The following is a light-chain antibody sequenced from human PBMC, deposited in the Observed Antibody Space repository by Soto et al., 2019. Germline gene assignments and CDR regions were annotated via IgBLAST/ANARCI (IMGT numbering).Light chain of an antibody. CDR3: QQSYSTPWT. CDR1: QSISSY. CDR2: AAS. J-gene: IGKJ1*01. V-gene: IGKV1-39*01. Sequence: DIQMTQSPSSLSASVGDRVTITCRASQSISSYLNWYQQKPGKAPNLLIYAASSLQSGVPSRFSGSGSGTDFTLTISSLPPEDFATYDCQQSYSTPWTFGQGTKVEIK.